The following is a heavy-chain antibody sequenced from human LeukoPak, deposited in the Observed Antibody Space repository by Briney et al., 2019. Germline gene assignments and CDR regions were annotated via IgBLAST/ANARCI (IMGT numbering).Heavy chain of an antibody. Sequence: SETLSLTCTVSRGSISRYYWSWTRQPPGKGLEWIGYIYYSGSTNCNPSLKSRVTISIDTSKNQVSLKLNSVTAADTAVYYCARVSYSGSYYLFDYWGQGTLVTVSS. D-gene: IGHD1-26*01. J-gene: IGHJ4*02. CDR2: IYYSGST. CDR3: ARVSYSGSYYLFDY. CDR1: RGSISRYY. V-gene: IGHV4-59*01.